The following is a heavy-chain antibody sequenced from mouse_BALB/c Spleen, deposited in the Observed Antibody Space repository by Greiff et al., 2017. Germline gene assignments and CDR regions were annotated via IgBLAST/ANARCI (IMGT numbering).Heavy chain of an antibody. J-gene: IGHJ4*01. CDR3: TRSRYGYAMDY. V-gene: IGHV1-55*01. Sequence: QVQLQQPGAELVRPGASVKLSCKASGYTFTSYWMNWVKQRPGQGLEWIGNIYPGSGSTNYDEKFKSKATLTVDTSSSTAYMQLSSLTSEDSAVYYCTRSRYGYAMDYWGQGTSVTVSS. CDR2: IYPGSGST. CDR1: GYTFTSYW. D-gene: IGHD1-1*01.